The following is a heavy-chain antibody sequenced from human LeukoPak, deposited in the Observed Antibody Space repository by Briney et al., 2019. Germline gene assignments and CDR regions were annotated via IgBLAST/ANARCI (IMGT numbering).Heavy chain of an antibody. CDR1: GGSISSGGYS. J-gene: IGHJ5*02. V-gene: IGHV4-30-2*01. CDR3: ARGTGLGYYDSSGQAYNWFDP. CDR2: IYHSGST. D-gene: IGHD3-22*01. Sequence: PSQTLSLTCAVSGGSISSGGYSWSWIRQPPGKGLEWIGYIYHSGSTYYNPSLKSRVTISVDRSKNQFSLKLSSVTAADTAVYYCARGTGLGYYDSSGQAYNWFDPWGQGTLVTVSS.